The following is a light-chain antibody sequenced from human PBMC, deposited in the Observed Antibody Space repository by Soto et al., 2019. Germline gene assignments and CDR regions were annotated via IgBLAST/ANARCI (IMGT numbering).Light chain of an antibody. Sequence: DIHMTQSTSSLSASVGDRVTITCRASQSISSYLNWYQQKPGKAPKLLIYAASSLQSGVPSRFSGSGSGTDFTFTISSLQPEDIATYYCQQYDNLLITFGQGTRLEI. CDR3: QQYDNLLIT. CDR1: QSISSY. J-gene: IGKJ5*01. CDR2: AAS. V-gene: IGKV1-33*01.